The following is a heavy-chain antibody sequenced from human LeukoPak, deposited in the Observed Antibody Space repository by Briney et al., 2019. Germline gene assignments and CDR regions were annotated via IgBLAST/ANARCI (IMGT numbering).Heavy chain of an antibody. CDR2: IKHHGGET. J-gene: IGHJ4*02. CDR1: GFTFSSHW. V-gene: IGHV3-7*04. CDR3: ARVRGDYYGSGSRDY. D-gene: IGHD3-10*01. Sequence: PGGSLRLSCAASGFTFSSHWMSWVRQAPGKGLEWVANIKHHGGETYYVDSVKGRFTISRDNARNSLYLQMNSLRVEDTAVYYCARVRGDYYGSGSRDYWGQGTLVTVSS.